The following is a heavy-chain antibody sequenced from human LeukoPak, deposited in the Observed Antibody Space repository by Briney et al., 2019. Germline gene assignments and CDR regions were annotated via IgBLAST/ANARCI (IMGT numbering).Heavy chain of an antibody. CDR3: VAWGNSGNS. CDR1: GFTFSGHW. CDR2: MNGDGSQI. Sequence: GGSLRLSCAASGFTFSGHWMSWVRQAPAKGLEWVAHMNGDGSQIYYMDFVKGRFTISRDNAKNSLYLQMNGLRAEDTAVYYCVAWGNSGNSWGQGTMVTVSS. J-gene: IGHJ3*01. D-gene: IGHD1-26*01. V-gene: IGHV3-7*01.